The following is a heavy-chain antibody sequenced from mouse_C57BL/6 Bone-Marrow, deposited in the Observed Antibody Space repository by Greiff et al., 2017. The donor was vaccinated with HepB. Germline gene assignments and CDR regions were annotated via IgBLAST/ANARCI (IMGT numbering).Heavy chain of an antibody. CDR1: GYTFTSYG. Sequence: QVQLQQSGAELARPGASVKLSCKASGYTFTSYGISWVKQRTGQGLEWIGEIYPRSGNTYYNEKFKGKATLTADKSSSTAYMELRSLTSEDSAVYFCARIPSITTVVAYYYFDYWGQGTTLTVSS. D-gene: IGHD1-1*01. CDR2: IYPRSGNT. V-gene: IGHV1-81*01. CDR3: ARIPSITTVVAYYYFDY. J-gene: IGHJ2*01.